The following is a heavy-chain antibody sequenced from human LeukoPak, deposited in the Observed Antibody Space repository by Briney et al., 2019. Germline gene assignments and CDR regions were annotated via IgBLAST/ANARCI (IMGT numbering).Heavy chain of an antibody. CDR1: GFTFSSYW. J-gene: IGHJ4*02. CDR2: INQDGSEK. CDR3: ASDRPSGSYYREYYFDS. D-gene: IGHD3-10*01. V-gene: IGHV3-7*01. Sequence: GGSLRLSCAASGFTFSSYWMSWVRQAPGKGLEWVANINQDGSEKYYVDSVKGRFTISRDNAKNSLYLQMNSLRAEDTAVYYCASDRPSGSYYREYYFDSWGQGTLVTVSS.